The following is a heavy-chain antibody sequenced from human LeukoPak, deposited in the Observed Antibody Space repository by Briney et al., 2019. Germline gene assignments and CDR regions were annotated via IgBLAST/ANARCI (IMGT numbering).Heavy chain of an antibody. V-gene: IGHV3-30-3*01. CDR1: GFTFSNYF. CDR2: IASDGSHT. D-gene: IGHD2-21*02. J-gene: IGHJ3*02. Sequence: PGGSLRLSCAVSGFTFSNYFMHWVRQAPGKGLEWVADIASDGSHTFYVESVKGRFTISRDNSKNTLYLQMNSLGPEDTAVYFCARERQDTVIHSGAFDIWGQGTMVTVSS. CDR3: ARERQDTVIHSGAFDI.